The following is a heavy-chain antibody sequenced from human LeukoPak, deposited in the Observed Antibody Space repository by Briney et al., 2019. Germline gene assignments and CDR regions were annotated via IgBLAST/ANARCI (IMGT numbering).Heavy chain of an antibody. Sequence: GGSLRLSCAASGLTFSTYAMSWVRQAPGKGLEWVSAISGSGGTTSYTDSVKGRFTISRDNSKNTLYLQMNSLRAEDTAVYYCAKLLVGASFDYWGQGTLVTVSS. D-gene: IGHD1-26*01. CDR3: AKLLVGASFDY. V-gene: IGHV3-23*01. CDR1: GLTFSTYA. J-gene: IGHJ4*02. CDR2: ISGSGGTT.